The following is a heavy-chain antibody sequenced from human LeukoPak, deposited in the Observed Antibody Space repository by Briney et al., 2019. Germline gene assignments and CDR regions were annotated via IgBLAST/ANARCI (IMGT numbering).Heavy chain of an antibody. Sequence: PGESLRLSCAASGFTFSSYAMSWVRRAPGKGLEWVSSISSSSSYIYYADSVKGRFTISRDNAKNSLYLQMNSLRAEDTAVYYCARAMGATFPFDYWGQGTLVTVSS. D-gene: IGHD1-26*01. CDR2: ISSSSSYI. CDR3: ARAMGATFPFDY. CDR1: GFTFSSYA. J-gene: IGHJ4*02. V-gene: IGHV3-21*01.